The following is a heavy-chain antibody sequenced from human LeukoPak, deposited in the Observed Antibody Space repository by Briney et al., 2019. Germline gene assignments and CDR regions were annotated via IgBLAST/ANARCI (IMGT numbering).Heavy chain of an antibody. J-gene: IGHJ4*02. D-gene: IGHD1-26*01. Sequence: GGSLRLSCEASGFTFSSYGMHWVRQAPGKGLEWVAFIRYDGSNKYYADSVKGRFTISRDNSKNTLYLQMNSLRAEDTAVYYCAKDLVGANSPLYFDYWGQGTLVTVSS. CDR1: GFTFSSYG. CDR3: AKDLVGANSPLYFDY. V-gene: IGHV3-30*02. CDR2: IRYDGSNK.